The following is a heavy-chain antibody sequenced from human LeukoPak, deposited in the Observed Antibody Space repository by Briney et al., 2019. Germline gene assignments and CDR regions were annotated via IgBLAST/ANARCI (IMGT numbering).Heavy chain of an antibody. J-gene: IGHJ6*03. CDR3: ARDLSKANYYYYMDV. CDR2: IDYSGST. D-gene: IGHD2/OR15-2a*01. V-gene: IGHV4-59*01. CDR1: GGSISSYY. Sequence: SETLSLTCTVSGGSISSYYWSWIRQPPGKGLEWIGYIDYSGSTNYNPSLKSRVTISVDTSKNQFSLKLSSVTAADTAVYYCARDLSKANYYYYMDVWGKGTTVTVSS.